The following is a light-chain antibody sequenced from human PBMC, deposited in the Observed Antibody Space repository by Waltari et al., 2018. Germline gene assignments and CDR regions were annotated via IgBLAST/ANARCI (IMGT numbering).Light chain of an antibody. CDR3: QQYNSYSLLT. CDR2: GAS. J-gene: IGKJ4*02. CDR1: QSVGMS. V-gene: IGKV3-20*01. Sequence: EVVLTQSPGTLSLSPGERATLACRASQSVGMSLAWYQQKPGQAPRLLLYGASRRATGIPDRFSGTGSGTDFTLTISSLQPDDFATYYCQQYNSYSLLTFGGGTKVEIK.